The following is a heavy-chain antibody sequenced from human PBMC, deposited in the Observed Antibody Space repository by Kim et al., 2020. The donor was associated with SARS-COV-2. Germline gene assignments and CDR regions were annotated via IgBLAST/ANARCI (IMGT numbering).Heavy chain of an antibody. J-gene: IGHJ5*02. CDR3: ARDPLASDDGDQNWFDP. D-gene: IGHD4-17*01. V-gene: IGHV1-69*01. Sequence: QGRVTITADESTSTAYMELSSLRSEDTAVYYCARDPLASDDGDQNWFDPWGQGTLVTVSS.